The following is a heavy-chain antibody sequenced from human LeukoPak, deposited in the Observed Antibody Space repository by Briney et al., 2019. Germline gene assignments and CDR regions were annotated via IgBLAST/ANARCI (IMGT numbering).Heavy chain of an antibody. Sequence: SETLSLTCTVSGGSISSSSYYWSWIRQPPGKGLEWIGYIYYSGSTNYNPSLKSRVTISVDTSKNQFSLKLSSVTAADTAVYYCARDGGGLGVDYWGQGTLVTVSS. CDR1: GGSISSSSYY. CDR2: IYYSGST. V-gene: IGHV4-61*01. D-gene: IGHD3-16*01. CDR3: ARDGGGLGVDY. J-gene: IGHJ4*02.